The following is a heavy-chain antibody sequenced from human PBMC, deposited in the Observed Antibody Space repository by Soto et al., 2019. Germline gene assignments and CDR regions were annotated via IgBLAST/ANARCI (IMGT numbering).Heavy chain of an antibody. CDR2: IYPGDSDT. J-gene: IGHJ6*02. V-gene: IGHV5-51*01. CDR3: ARQYCSSTSCYKGMDV. Sequence: GESLKISCKGSGYSFTNYWIGWVRQMPGKGLEWMGIIYPGDSDTRYSPSFQGQVTISADKSISTAYLQWSSLKASDTAMYYCARQYCSSTSCYKGMDVWGQGTTVTVSS. D-gene: IGHD2-2*02. CDR1: GYSFTNYW.